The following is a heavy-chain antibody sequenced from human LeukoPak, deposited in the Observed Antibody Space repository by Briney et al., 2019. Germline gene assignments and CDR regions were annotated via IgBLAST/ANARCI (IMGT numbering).Heavy chain of an antibody. J-gene: IGHJ4*02. CDR2: IYTSGST. CDR3: ARASYVWGSYRFYYFDY. CDR1: GGSISSGSYY. Sequence: PSETLSLTCTVSGGSISSGSYYWSWIRQPAGKGLEWIGRIYTSGSTNYNPSLKSRVAISVDTSKNQFSLKLGSVTAADTAVYYCARASYVWGSYRFYYFDYWGQGTLVTVSS. V-gene: IGHV4-61*02. D-gene: IGHD3-16*02.